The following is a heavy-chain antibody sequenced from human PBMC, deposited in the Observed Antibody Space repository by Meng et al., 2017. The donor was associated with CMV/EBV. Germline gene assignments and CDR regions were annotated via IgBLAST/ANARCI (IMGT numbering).Heavy chain of an antibody. CDR2: VNSNNDAT. CDR3: VRSSGWSLFDY. V-gene: IGHV1-2*02. Sequence: QVQLVQSGAGMKKPGASVNVSCTNSEFTFSDYYIHWVRQAPGQGLEWMGWVNSNNDATNYARKFQGRVSMTRDTSISTAHMELSRLMSDDTAVYYCVRSSGWSLFDYWGQGTLVTVSS. CDR1: EFTFSDYY. J-gene: IGHJ4*02. D-gene: IGHD6-19*01.